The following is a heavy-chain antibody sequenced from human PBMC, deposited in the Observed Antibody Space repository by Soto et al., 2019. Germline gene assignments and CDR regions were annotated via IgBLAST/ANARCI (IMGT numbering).Heavy chain of an antibody. CDR1: GYTFTSYY. CDR3: ARVTIRSPYNWFDP. Sequence: ASVKVSCKASGYTFTSYYMHWVRQAPGQGLEWMGIISPNNGNTNYAQKLQGRVTMTTDTSTSTAYMELRSLRSDDTAVYYCARVTIRSPYNWFDPWGQGTLVTVSS. CDR2: ISPNNGNT. D-gene: IGHD5-12*01. J-gene: IGHJ5*02. V-gene: IGHV1-18*04.